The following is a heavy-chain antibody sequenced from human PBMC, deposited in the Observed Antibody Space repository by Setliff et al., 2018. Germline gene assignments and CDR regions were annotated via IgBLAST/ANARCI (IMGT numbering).Heavy chain of an antibody. CDR1: GGSISSSNW. CDR3: AREVGYYDSSGYPDV. CDR2: IYYSGST. V-gene: IGHV4-4*02. Sequence: SETLSLTCAVSGGSISSSNWWSWVRQPPGKGLEWSGSIYYSGSTYYNPSLKSRVTISVDTSKNQFSLKLSSVTAADTAVYYCAREVGYYDSSGYPDVWGKGTTVTVSS. J-gene: IGHJ6*04. D-gene: IGHD3-22*01.